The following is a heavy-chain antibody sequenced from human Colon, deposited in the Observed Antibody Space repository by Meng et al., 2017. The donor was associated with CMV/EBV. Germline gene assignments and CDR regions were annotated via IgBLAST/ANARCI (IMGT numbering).Heavy chain of an antibody. V-gene: IGHV4-39*07. Sequence: SETLSLTCTVSGGSVSSSGYSENYYWDWFRQPPGKGLEWLGSFSYSGGTNFNSSLMSRLAISVDTSKNQFSLSMTSVTAADTAVYYCARASAAYSSSWFDYWGQGTLVTVSS. CDR1: GGSVSSSGYSENYY. J-gene: IGHJ5*01. D-gene: IGHD6-13*01. CDR2: FSYSGGT. CDR3: ARASAAYSSSWFDY.